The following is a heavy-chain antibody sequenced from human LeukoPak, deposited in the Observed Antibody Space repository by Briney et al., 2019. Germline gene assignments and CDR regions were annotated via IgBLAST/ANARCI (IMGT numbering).Heavy chain of an antibody. CDR3: ARAGNIRFDY. CDR1: GFTFRSYA. V-gene: IGHV3-23*01. Sequence: PGGSLRLSSAASGFTFRSYAMSWVRQAPGKGLEWVSGISGSDGRTYYADSVKGRFTISRDNSKNTLYLQMNSLRAEGTALYYCARAGNIRFDYWGQGTLVTVSS. CDR2: ISGSDGRT. J-gene: IGHJ4*02. D-gene: IGHD1/OR15-1a*01.